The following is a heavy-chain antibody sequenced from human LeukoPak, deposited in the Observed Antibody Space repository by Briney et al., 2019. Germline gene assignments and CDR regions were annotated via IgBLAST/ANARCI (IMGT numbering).Heavy chain of an antibody. Sequence: SETLSLTCTVSGGSISSSSYYWGRSRQPPGKGLEWIGTIYYSGNTYYNPSLKSRVTISVDTAKNQFSLKLSSVTAADTAVYYCARQLRLHWFGDHQQIDAWGQGTLVTVSS. V-gene: IGHV4-39*01. CDR2: IYYSGNT. CDR1: GGSISSSSYY. D-gene: IGHD3-10*01. CDR3: ARQLRLHWFGDHQQIDA. J-gene: IGHJ4*02.